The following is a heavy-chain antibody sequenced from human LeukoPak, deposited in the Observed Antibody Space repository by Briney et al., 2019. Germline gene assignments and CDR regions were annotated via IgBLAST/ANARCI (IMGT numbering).Heavy chain of an antibody. CDR1: GFTFSSYS. J-gene: IGHJ4*02. CDR3: ARVVCGGDCYSPDY. Sequence: GGSLRLSCAASGFTFSSYSMNWVRQAPGKGLEWVSYISSSSSTIYYADSVKGRFTISRDNAKNSLYLQMNSLRAEDTAVYYCARVVCGGDCYSPDYWGQGTLVTVSS. V-gene: IGHV3-48*04. D-gene: IGHD2-21*02. CDR2: ISSSSSTI.